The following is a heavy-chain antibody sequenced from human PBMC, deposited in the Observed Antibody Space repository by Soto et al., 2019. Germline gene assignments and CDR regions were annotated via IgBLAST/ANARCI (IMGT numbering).Heavy chain of an antibody. D-gene: IGHD3-10*01. CDR1: GFTFSSYA. CDR3: AKATTKLYGSGSYCDY. J-gene: IGHJ4*02. CDR2: ISGSGTST. V-gene: IGHV3-23*01. Sequence: EVQLLESGGGLVQPGGSLRLSCAASGFTFSSYALNWVRQAPGKGLEWVSAISGSGTSTNYADSVKGRFTISRDNSKNTLYLQMNSLRAEDTAIYYCAKATTKLYGSGSYCDYWGQGTLVTVSS.